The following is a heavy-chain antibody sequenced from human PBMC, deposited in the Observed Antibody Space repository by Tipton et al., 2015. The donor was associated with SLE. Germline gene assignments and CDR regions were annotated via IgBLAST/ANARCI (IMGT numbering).Heavy chain of an antibody. CDR1: GGSFSGYY. CDR3: ARHRSYDVADI. CDR2: INHSGST. Sequence: LRLSCAVYGGSFSGYYWSWIRQPPGKGLEWIGEINHSGSTNYNPSLKSRVTMSVDTPRNQLSPKVSSVTAADTAVYFCARHRSYDVADIWGQGTMVTVSS. V-gene: IGHV4-34*01. D-gene: IGHD3-16*01. J-gene: IGHJ3*02.